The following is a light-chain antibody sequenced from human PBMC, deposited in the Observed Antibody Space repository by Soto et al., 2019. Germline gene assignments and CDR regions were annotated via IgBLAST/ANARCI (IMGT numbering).Light chain of an antibody. J-gene: IGKJ5*01. V-gene: IGKV3-20*01. CDR2: GAS. CDR1: QSVSSSY. Sequence: EIVLTQSPGTLSLSPGERATLSCRASQSVSSSYLAWYQQKPGQAPRLLIYGASSRATGIPDRFSGSGSGTDFTLTISRLEPEDFATYYCQQSLTTPVTFGQGTRLEIK. CDR3: QQSLTTPVT.